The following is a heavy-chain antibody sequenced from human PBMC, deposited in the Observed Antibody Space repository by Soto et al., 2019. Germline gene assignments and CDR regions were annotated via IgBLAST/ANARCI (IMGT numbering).Heavy chain of an antibody. J-gene: IGHJ6*02. CDR1: GGFLSESY. V-gene: IGHV4-34*01. D-gene: IGHD6-19*01. CDR3: ARDEAGISYYYYGMDV. Sequence: SETLSLTCAVYGGFLSESYWTWIRQPPGKGLEWIGEINHVGGTNYNPSLKSRVTMSVDTSQNQFSLRLISVTAADTAVYYCARDEAGISYYYYGMDVWGQGTTVTVSS. CDR2: INHVGGT.